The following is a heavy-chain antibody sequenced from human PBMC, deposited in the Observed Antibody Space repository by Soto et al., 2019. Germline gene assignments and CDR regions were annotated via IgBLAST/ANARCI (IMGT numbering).Heavy chain of an antibody. Sequence: GGSLRLSCAASGFTFSTYAKSWVRQAPGKGLEWVSAISGSGGSTYYADSVKGRFTISRDNSKNTLYLQMNSLRAEDTAVYYCAKDLRGVVPADTFDYWGQGTLVTVSS. CDR3: AKDLRGVVPADTFDY. CDR1: GFTFSTYA. D-gene: IGHD2-2*01. CDR2: ISGSGGST. J-gene: IGHJ4*02. V-gene: IGHV3-23*01.